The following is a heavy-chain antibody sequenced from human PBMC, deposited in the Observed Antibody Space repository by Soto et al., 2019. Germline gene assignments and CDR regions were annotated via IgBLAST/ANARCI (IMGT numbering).Heavy chain of an antibody. CDR2: IWYDGSNK. Sequence: GGSLRLSCAASGFTFSSYGMHWVRQAPGKGLEWVAVIWYDGSNKYYADSVKGRFTISRDNSKNTLYLQMNSLRAEDTAVYYCATSRIVGATTRFDYWGQGTLVTVSS. CDR3: ATSRIVGATTRFDY. J-gene: IGHJ4*02. CDR1: GFTFSSYG. D-gene: IGHD1-26*01. V-gene: IGHV3-33*01.